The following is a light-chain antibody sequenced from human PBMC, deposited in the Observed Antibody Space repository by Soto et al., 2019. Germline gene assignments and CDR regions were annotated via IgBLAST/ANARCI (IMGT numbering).Light chain of an antibody. CDR3: SSYAGSNIV. CDR1: SSDVGGYNY. CDR2: EVS. J-gene: IGLJ1*01. V-gene: IGLV2-8*01. Sequence: QSVLTQPPSASGSPGQSVTISCTGTSSDVGGYNYVSWYQQHPGKAPKLMIYEVSKRPSGVPDRFSGSKSGNTASLTVSGLQAEDEADYYCSSYAGSNIVFGTGTKVTFL.